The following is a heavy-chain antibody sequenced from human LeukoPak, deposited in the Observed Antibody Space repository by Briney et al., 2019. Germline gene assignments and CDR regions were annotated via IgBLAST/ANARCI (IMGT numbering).Heavy chain of an antibody. V-gene: IGHV1-2*02. CDR3: ARKAAAARGAFDI. J-gene: IGHJ3*02. Sequence: ASVKVSCKASGYTFTGYYMHWVRQAPGQGLEWMGWINPNSGGTNYAQKFQGRVTMTRDTSISTAYMELSRLRSDDTAVYYCARKAAAARGAFDIWGQGTMVTVSS. CDR2: INPNSGGT. D-gene: IGHD6-13*01. CDR1: GYTFTGYY.